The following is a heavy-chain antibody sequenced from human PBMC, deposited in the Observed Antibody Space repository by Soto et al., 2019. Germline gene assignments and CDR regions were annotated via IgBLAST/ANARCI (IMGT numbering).Heavy chain of an antibody. J-gene: IGHJ4*02. D-gene: IGHD3-10*01. CDR1: GYTFTSYY. CDR3: AKGVLRH. Sequence: QVQLVQSGAEMKKPGASVKVSCKASGYTFTSYYMHWVRQAPGQGLEWMGISNPSGGSTSYAQKSQGKGTMTKGRATSPVYMVLGALGSEEPAVCYWAKGVLRHWGQGSLVTVSS. V-gene: IGHV1-46*01. CDR2: SNPSGGST.